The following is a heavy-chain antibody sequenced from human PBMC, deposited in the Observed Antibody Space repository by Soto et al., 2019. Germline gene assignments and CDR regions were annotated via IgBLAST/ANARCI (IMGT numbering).Heavy chain of an antibody. D-gene: IGHD5-18*01. J-gene: IGHJ4*02. CDR1: GFTFSNAW. CDR2: IKSKTDGGTT. V-gene: IGHV3-15*01. Sequence: GGSLRLSCAASGFTFSNAWMSWVRQAPGKGLEWVGRIKSKTDGGTTDYAAPVKGRFTISRDDSKNTLYLQMNSLKTEDTAVYYCTTEWIQLWLPNFDYWGQGTLVTVSS. CDR3: TTEWIQLWLPNFDY.